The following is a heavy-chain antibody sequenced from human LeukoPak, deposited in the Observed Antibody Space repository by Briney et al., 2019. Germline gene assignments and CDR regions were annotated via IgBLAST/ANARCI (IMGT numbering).Heavy chain of an antibody. Sequence: PSETLSLTCTVSGGSISSSSYYWGCIRQPPGKGLEWIGSIYYSGSTYYNPSLKSRVTISVDTSKNQFSLKLSSVTAADTAVYYCARAYGVYSGSPFDYWGQGTLVTVSS. J-gene: IGHJ4*02. CDR3: ARAYGVYSGSPFDY. CDR1: GGSISSSSYY. V-gene: IGHV4-39*07. CDR2: IYYSGST. D-gene: IGHD1-26*01.